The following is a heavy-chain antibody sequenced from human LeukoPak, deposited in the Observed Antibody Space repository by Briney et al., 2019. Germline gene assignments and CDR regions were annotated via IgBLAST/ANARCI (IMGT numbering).Heavy chain of an antibody. Sequence: SETLSLTCAVYGGSFSGYYWSWIRQPPGKGLEWIGEINHSGSTNYNPSLKSRVTISVDTSKNQFSLKLSSVTAADTAVYYCARGLTTVTFPDAFDIWGQGTMVTVSS. CDR1: GGSFSGYY. CDR2: INHSGST. D-gene: IGHD4-17*01. CDR3: ARGLTTVTFPDAFDI. V-gene: IGHV4-34*01. J-gene: IGHJ3*02.